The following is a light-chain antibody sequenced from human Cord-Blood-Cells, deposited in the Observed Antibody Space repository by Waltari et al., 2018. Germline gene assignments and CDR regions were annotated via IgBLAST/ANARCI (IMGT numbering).Light chain of an antibody. V-gene: IGKV1-33*01. J-gene: IGKJ4*01. CDR3: QQYDNLALT. CDR2: DAS. Sequence: DIPMTQSPSSLSASVGDSVTITCQASPDISNYLTWSQQKPGKAPKLLIYDASNLETGVPSRFSGSGSGTDFTFTISSLQPEDIATYYCQQYDNLALTFGGGTKVEIK. CDR1: PDISNY.